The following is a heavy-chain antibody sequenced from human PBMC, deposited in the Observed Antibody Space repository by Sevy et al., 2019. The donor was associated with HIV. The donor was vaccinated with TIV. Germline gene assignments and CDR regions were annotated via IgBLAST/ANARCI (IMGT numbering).Heavy chain of an antibody. V-gene: IGHV3-11*01. CDR3: ARGGYSYPHNAFDI. CDR2: ISSSGSTI. J-gene: IGHJ3*02. D-gene: IGHD5-18*01. CDR1: GFTFSSYW. Sequence: GGSLRLSCAVSGFTFSSYWMSWIRQAPGKGLEWVSYISSSGSTIYYADSVKGRFTISRDNAKNSLYLQMNSLRAEDTAVYYCARGGYSYPHNAFDIWGQGTMVTVSS.